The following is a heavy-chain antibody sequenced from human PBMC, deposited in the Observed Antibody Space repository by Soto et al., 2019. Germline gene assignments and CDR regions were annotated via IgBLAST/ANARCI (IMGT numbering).Heavy chain of an antibody. J-gene: IGHJ6*02. Sequence: TLSLTCAVSGGSISSGGYSWSWIRQPPGKGLEWIGYIYHSGSTYYNPSLKSRVTISVDRSKNQFSLKLSSVTAADTAVYYCARAVVVPAAMGYYYYGMDVWGQGTTVTVSS. D-gene: IGHD2-2*01. CDR1: GGSISSGGYS. CDR2: IYHSGST. V-gene: IGHV4-30-2*01. CDR3: ARAVVVPAAMGYYYYGMDV.